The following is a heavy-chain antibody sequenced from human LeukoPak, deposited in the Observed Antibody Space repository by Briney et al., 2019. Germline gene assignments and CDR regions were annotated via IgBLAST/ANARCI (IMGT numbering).Heavy chain of an antibody. Sequence: PSETLSLTCTVSGGSISSYYWSWIQQPPGKGLEWIGYIYYSGSTNYNPSLKSRVTISVDTSKNQFSLKLSSVTAADTAVYYCAREGSYGTDYWGQGTLVTVSS. V-gene: IGHV4-59*01. J-gene: IGHJ4*02. CDR3: AREGSYGTDY. CDR2: IYYSGST. CDR1: GGSISSYY. D-gene: IGHD5-18*01.